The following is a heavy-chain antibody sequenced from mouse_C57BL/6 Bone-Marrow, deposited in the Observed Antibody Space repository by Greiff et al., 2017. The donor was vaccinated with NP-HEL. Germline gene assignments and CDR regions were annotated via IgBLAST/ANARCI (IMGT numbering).Heavy chain of an antibody. CDR1: GYTFTSYW. Sequence: QVQLQQSGAELVRPGTSVKLSCKASGYTFTSYWMHWVKQRPGQGLEWIGVIDPSDSYTNYNQKFKGKATLTVDTSSSTAYMQLSSLTSEDSAVYYCAREGGYRAWFAYWGQGTLVTVSA. D-gene: IGHD5-1-1*01. CDR2: IDPSDSYT. V-gene: IGHV1-59*01. J-gene: IGHJ3*01. CDR3: AREGGYRAWFAY.